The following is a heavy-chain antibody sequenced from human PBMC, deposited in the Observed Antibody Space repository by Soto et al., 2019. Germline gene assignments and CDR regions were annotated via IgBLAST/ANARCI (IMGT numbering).Heavy chain of an antibody. Sequence: ASVKVSCKASGGTFSSYAISWVRQAPGQGLEWMGWIIAYIGNTNYAQKLQGRVTMITDTSTSTAYMELRSLRSDDTAVYYCARGVDSYGYRYWGQGTLVTVSS. V-gene: IGHV1-18*01. CDR1: GGTFSSYA. CDR3: ARGVDSYGYRY. D-gene: IGHD5-18*01. J-gene: IGHJ4*02. CDR2: IIAYIGNT.